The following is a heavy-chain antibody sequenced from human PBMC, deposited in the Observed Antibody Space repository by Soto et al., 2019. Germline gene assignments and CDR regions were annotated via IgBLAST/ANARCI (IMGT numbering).Heavy chain of an antibody. CDR2: INHSGST. CDR3: ARGGRGSYYYYGMDV. CDR1: GGSFSGYY. D-gene: IGHD3-16*01. Sequence: PSETLSLTCAVYGGSFSGYYWSWIRQPPGKGLEWIGEINHSGSTNYNPSLKGRVTISVDTSKNQFSLKLSSVTAADTAVYYCARGGRGSYYYYGMDVWGQGTTVTVSS. J-gene: IGHJ6*02. V-gene: IGHV4-34*01.